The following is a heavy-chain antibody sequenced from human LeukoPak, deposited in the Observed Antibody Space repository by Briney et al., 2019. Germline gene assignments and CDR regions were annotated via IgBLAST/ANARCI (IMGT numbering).Heavy chain of an antibody. CDR1: GFTVSSNY. J-gene: IGHJ6*02. V-gene: IGHV3-53*04. CDR2: IYNGGST. D-gene: IGHD2-2*02. CDR3: ARHQCSGTRCYNFYFYGMDV. Sequence: GGSLRLSCAASGFTVSSNYMSWVRQAPGKGLEWVSVIYNGGSTYYADSVKGRFTISRHNSKNTLYLQMNSLRAEDTAVYYCARHQCSGTRCYNFYFYGMDVWGQGTTVTVSS.